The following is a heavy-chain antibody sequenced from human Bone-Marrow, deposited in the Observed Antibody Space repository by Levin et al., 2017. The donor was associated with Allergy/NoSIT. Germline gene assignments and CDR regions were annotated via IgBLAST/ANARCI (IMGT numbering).Heavy chain of an antibody. V-gene: IGHV3-23*01. CDR2: ISTSGDAT. CDR1: GFTFSSYA. J-gene: IGHJ3*02. D-gene: IGHD3-10*01. CDR3: AKVEQWFGDPWDAFDI. Sequence: GESLKISCAASGFTFSSYAMSWVRQAPGKGLEWVSGISTSGDATYYAGSVRGRFTISRDNSKNTLYLQMNSLRAEDTAVYHCAKVEQWFGDPWDAFDIWGQGTMVTVSS.